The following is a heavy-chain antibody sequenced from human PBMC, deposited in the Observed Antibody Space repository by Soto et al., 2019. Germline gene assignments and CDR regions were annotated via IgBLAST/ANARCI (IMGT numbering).Heavy chain of an antibody. CDR2: ISQSGNT. D-gene: IGHD6-6*01. CDR1: SGSFSGYY. J-gene: IGHJ4*02. CDR3: ARAPQPSGSSQTSPDF. V-gene: IGHV4-34*01. Sequence: SETLSLTCSIYSGSFSGYYWSWIRQPPGKGLEWIGEISQSGNTNYSPSLKSRVSISIDTSKKQFSLNLASVSAADTAVYYCARAPQPSGSSQTSPDFWGQGTLVTVSS.